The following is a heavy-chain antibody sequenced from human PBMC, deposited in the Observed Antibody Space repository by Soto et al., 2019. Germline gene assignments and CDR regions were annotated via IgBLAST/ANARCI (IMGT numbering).Heavy chain of an antibody. CDR2: IYWNDDK. J-gene: IGHJ4*02. Sequence: QITLKESGPTLVKPTQTLTLTCTFSGFSLSTNGVGVGWIRQPPGKALEWLALIYWNDDKRYSPSLRSRLNITKDTSKNQVDLTITNMDPVDTATYYCAHSTSMVPRALDYWGQGTLVTVSS. D-gene: IGHD5-18*01. CDR3: AHSTSMVPRALDY. V-gene: IGHV2-5*01. CDR1: GFSLSTNGVG.